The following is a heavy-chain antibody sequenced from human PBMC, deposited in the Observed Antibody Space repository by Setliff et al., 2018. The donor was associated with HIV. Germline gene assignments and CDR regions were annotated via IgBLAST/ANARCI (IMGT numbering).Heavy chain of an antibody. V-gene: IGHV3-23*01. Sequence: PGGSLRLSCAASGFTFSNYAMSWVRQAPGEGLEWVSAILSTGERTFYADSVKGRFNILRDDSKKTVDLQMNSLRADDTAVYYCVKDVVKFWSGSGALDFWGPGTLVTVSS. CDR1: GFTFSNYA. CDR3: VKDVVKFWSGSGALDF. J-gene: IGHJ4*02. D-gene: IGHD3-3*01. CDR2: ILSTGERT.